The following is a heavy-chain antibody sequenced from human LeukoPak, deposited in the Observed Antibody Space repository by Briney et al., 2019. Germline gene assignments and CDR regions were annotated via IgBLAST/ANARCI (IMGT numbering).Heavy chain of an antibody. CDR1: GFTFSSYS. J-gene: IGHJ3*02. V-gene: IGHV3-21*01. Sequence: PGGSLRLSCAASGFTFSSYSMNWVRQAPGKGLEWVSSISSSSRYIYYTDSAKDRFTISRDNAKNSLYLQMNSLRAEDTAVYYCARGIAAAGTLIWGQGTMVTVSS. CDR2: ISSSSRYI. CDR3: ARGIAAAGTLI. D-gene: IGHD6-13*01.